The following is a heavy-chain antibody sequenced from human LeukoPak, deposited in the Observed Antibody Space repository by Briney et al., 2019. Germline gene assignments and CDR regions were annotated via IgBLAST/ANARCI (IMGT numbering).Heavy chain of an antibody. J-gene: IGHJ1*01. Sequence: HPGGSLRLSCTTSGFMFGDYALSWFRQAPGKGLEWIGFIRGNSYGGTTDYAASVKGRFTISRDDSKSIAYLQMNGLKTEDTAVYYCSRAGGSYSPCDFWGQGTLVTVSS. CDR3: SRAGGSYSPCDF. D-gene: IGHD1-26*01. CDR1: GFMFGDYA. V-gene: IGHV3-49*03. CDR2: IRGNSYGGTT.